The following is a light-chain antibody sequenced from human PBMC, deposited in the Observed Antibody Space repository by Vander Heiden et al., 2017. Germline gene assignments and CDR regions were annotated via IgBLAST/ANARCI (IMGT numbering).Light chain of an antibody. CDR3: QTWGTGTQGVV. Sequence: QLVLTQSPSASASLGASVKLTCTLSSGHRSYAIAWHQQQPEKSPRYLMKLNSDGSHSKGDGIPDRFSGSSSGAERYLTISSLQSEDEADYYCQTWGTGTQGVVFGGGTKLTVL. CDR1: SGHRSYA. V-gene: IGLV4-69*02. J-gene: IGLJ2*01. CDR2: LNSDGSH.